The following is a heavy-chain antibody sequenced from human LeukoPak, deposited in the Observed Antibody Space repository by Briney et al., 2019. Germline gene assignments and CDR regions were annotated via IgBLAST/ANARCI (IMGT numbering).Heavy chain of an antibody. CDR1: GFTFSSYG. J-gene: IGHJ4*02. CDR2: ISYDGSNK. Sequence: PGGSLRLSCAASGFTFSSYGMHWVRQAPGKGLEWVAVISYDGSNKYYADSVKGRFTISRDNSKNTLYLQMNSLRAEDTAVYYCARVWVIAVAGTVDYCGQGTLVTVSS. CDR3: ARVWVIAVAGTVDY. V-gene: IGHV3-30*03. D-gene: IGHD6-19*01.